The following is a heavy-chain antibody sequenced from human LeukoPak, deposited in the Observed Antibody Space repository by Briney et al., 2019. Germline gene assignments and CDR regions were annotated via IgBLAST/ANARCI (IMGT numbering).Heavy chain of an antibody. J-gene: IGHJ4*02. CDR3: ARGLGYNWNWVVGSGSPRLDY. D-gene: IGHD1-7*01. CDR1: GASISSSTYY. Sequence: SETLSLTCTVSGASISSSTYYWGWLREPPGKGLEWIGSASYSGNTYYNPSLKSRFTILVDTSKNQFSLKLSSVTAADTAVYYCARGLGYNWNWVVGSGSPRLDYWGQGTLVTVSS. CDR2: ASYSGNT. V-gene: IGHV4-39*07.